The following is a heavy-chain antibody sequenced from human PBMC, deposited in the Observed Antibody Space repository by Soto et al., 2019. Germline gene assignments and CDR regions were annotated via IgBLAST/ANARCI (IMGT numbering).Heavy chain of an antibody. CDR3: ARVDYDFWSGKLDY. CDR2: ISAYNGNT. D-gene: IGHD3-3*01. Sequence: ASVKVSCKASGYTFTSYGISWVRQAPGQGLEWMGWISAYNGNTNYAQKLQGRVTMTTDTSTSTAYMELRSLRSDDTAVYDCARVDYDFWSGKLDYWGQGTLVTVSS. J-gene: IGHJ4*02. V-gene: IGHV1-18*01. CDR1: GYTFTSYG.